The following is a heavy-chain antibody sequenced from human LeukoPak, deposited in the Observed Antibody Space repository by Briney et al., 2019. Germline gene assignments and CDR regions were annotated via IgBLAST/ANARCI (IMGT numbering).Heavy chain of an antibody. D-gene: IGHD5-24*01. CDR3: VKDIQLST. Sequence: PGGSLRLSYAASGFNFITAAMTWVRQAPGKGLEWVSLIGSSGGSTYYADSVKGRFTISRDNFNHTLSLQMNSLRVEDTAIYYCVKDIQLSTWGRGTMVTVSS. CDR1: GFNFITAA. J-gene: IGHJ3*01. V-gene: IGHV3-23*01. CDR2: IGSSGGST.